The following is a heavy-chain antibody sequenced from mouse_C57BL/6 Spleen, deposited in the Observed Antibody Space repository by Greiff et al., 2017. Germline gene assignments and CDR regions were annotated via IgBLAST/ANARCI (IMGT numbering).Heavy chain of an antibody. Sequence: QVQLQQSGAELVRPGSSVKLSCKASGYTFTSYWMDWVKQRPGQGLEWIGNIYPSDSETHYNQKFKDKATLTVDKSSSTAYMQLSSLTSEDSAVYYCARSWDGDAMDYWGQGTSVTVSS. CDR2: IYPSDSET. CDR3: ARSWDGDAMDY. D-gene: IGHD4-1*01. J-gene: IGHJ4*01. CDR1: GYTFTSYW. V-gene: IGHV1-61*01.